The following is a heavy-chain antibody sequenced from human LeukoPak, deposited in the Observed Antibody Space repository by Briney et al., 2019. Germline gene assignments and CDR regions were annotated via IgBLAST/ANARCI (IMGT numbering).Heavy chain of an antibody. CDR3: ARRAVAGFIYYYYGMDV. CDR1: GFTFSSYG. CDR2: ITSSSSYI. D-gene: IGHD6-19*01. Sequence: GGSLRLSCAASGFTFSSYGMNWVRQAPGKGLEWVSSITSSSSYIYYADSVKGRFTISRDNAKNSLYLQMNSLRAEDTAVYYCARRAVAGFIYYYYGMDVWGQGTTVTVSS. V-gene: IGHV3-21*01. J-gene: IGHJ6*02.